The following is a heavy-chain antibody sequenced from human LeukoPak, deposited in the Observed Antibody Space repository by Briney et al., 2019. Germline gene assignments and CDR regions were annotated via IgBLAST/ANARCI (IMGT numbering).Heavy chain of an antibody. D-gene: IGHD3-22*01. V-gene: IGHV4-38-2*02. J-gene: IGHJ2*01. CDR2: IYHSGST. CDR3: ASTTYYYESDWYFDL. Sequence: SETLSLTCTVSGYSISSGYYWGWIRQPPGKGLEWIGSIYHSGSTYYNPSLKSRVTISVDTSKNQFSLKLSSVTAADTAVYYCASTTYYYESDWYFDLWGRGTLVTVSS. CDR1: GYSISSGYY.